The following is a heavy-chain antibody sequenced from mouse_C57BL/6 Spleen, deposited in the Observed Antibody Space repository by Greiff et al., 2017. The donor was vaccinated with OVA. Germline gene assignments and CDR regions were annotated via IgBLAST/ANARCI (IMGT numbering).Heavy chain of an antibody. V-gene: IGHV1-9*01. Sequence: VKLVESGAELMKPGASVKLSCQATGFTFTGYWIEWVKQGPGHGLEWIGEILPGSGSTNYNETFKGKATFTAATSSNTADMPLLSLTTENSAIYDSARYEIYDSYCDAMDYWGQGTSVTVSA. CDR1: GFTFTGYW. J-gene: IGHJ4*01. CDR2: ILPGSGST. D-gene: IGHD2-3*01. CDR3: ARYEIYDSYCDAMDY.